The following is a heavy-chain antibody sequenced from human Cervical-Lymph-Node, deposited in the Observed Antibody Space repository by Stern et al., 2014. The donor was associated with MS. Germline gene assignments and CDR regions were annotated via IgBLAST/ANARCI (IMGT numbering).Heavy chain of an antibody. J-gene: IGHJ5*01. V-gene: IGHV3-9*01. Sequence: VQLVESGGGLVQPGRSLRLSCSASQITFDGYGFTWVRPVPGKGLVWVAGIGWNSATKGYADSVKGRFTISRDNARDSLYLQMNNLTPDDTALYYCAKSYSSSWSGWIDSWGQGILVTVSS. CDR2: IGWNSATK. CDR1: QITFDGYG. CDR3: AKSYSSSWSGWIDS. D-gene: IGHD6-13*01.